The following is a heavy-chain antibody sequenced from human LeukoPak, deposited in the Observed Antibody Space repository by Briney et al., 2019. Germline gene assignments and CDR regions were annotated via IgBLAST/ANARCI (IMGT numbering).Heavy chain of an antibody. CDR2: INSDGSST. CDR3: ARTGYRPLVRYDSSGRGAFDI. CDR1: GFTFSSYW. V-gene: IGHV3-74*01. J-gene: IGHJ3*02. D-gene: IGHD3-22*01. Sequence: GGSLRLSCAASGFTFSSYWMHWVRQAPGKGLVWVSRINSDGSSTSYADSVKGRFTISRDNAKNTLYLRMNSLRAEDTAVYYCARTGYRPLVRYDSSGRGAFDIWGQGTMVTVSS.